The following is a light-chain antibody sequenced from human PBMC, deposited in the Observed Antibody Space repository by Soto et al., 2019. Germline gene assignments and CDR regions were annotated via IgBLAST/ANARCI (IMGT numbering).Light chain of an antibody. CDR1: SSDVGGYNY. CDR2: EVS. CDR3: SSYTSSRAYV. J-gene: IGLJ1*01. V-gene: IGLV2-14*01. Sequence: SGLTQPASVSGSPGHSITICCTGTSSDVGGYNYVSWYQQQSGKAPKLMIHEVSNRPSGVSNRFSGSKSGNTASLTISGLQAEDEADYYCSSYTSSRAYVFGIGTRSLS.